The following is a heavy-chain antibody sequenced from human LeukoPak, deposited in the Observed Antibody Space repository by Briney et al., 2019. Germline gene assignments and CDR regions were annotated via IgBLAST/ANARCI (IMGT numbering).Heavy chain of an antibody. D-gene: IGHD1-26*01. V-gene: IGHV4-34*01. CDR1: GGSFSGYY. CDR3: ARGPGATGFDY. Sequence: SETLSLTCAVYGGSFSGYYWSWIRQPPGRGLEWIGEINHSGSTNYNPSLKSRVTISVDTSKNQFSLKLSSVTAADTAVYYCARGPGATGFDYWGQGTLVTVSS. CDR2: INHSGST. J-gene: IGHJ4*02.